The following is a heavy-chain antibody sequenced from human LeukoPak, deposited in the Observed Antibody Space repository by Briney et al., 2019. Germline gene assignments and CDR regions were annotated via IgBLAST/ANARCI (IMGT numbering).Heavy chain of an antibody. D-gene: IGHD3-3*02. CDR3: ARESPISVGYFDL. V-gene: IGHV3-11*01. CDR2: ISSSGSTI. Sequence: GGSLRLSCAASGFTVSSNYMSWVRQAPGKGLEWVSYISSSGSTIYYADSVKGRFTISRDNAKNSLYLQMNSLRAEDTAVYYCARESPISVGYFDLWGRGTLVTVSS. J-gene: IGHJ2*01. CDR1: GFTVSSNY.